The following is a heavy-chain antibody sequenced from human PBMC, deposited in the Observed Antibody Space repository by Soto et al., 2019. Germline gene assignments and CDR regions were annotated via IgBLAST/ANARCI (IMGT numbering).Heavy chain of an antibody. J-gene: IGHJ4*02. D-gene: IGHD6-13*01. V-gene: IGHV3-33*06. CDR3: AKEGNMGSSSLYYFDY. CDR2: IWYDASNK. Sequence: QVQLVESGGGVVQPGRSLRLSCAASGFTFSSNGMHWVRQAPGKGLEWVATIWYDASNKYYADSVKGRFTISRDNSKNTLYVKMNNLRAEDTAVYYCAKEGNMGSSSLYYFDYWGQGTLVTVSS. CDR1: GFTFSSNG.